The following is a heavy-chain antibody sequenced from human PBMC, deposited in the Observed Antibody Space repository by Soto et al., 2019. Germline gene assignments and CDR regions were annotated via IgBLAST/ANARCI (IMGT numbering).Heavy chain of an antibody. J-gene: IGHJ4*02. CDR1: GFTFTNSA. Sequence: VKVSCKASGFTFTNSAVQWVRQARGQRLEWIGWIVVGSGNTNYAQKFQERVTITRDMSTSTAYMELSSLRSEDTAVYYCAKDFGLRLGEDYFDYWGPGTQVTVSS. CDR2: IVVGSGNT. CDR3: AKDFGLRLGEDYFDY. D-gene: IGHD3-16*01. V-gene: IGHV1-58*01.